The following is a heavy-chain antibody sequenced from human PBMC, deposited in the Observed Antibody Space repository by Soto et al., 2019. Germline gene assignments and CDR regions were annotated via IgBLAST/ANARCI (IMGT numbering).Heavy chain of an antibody. Sequence: GGSLRLSCAASGFTFSSYEMNWVRQAPGKGLEWVSYISSSGSTIYYADSVKGRFTISRDNAKNSLYLQMNSLRAEDTAVYYCAREGGEVENWFDPWGQGTLVTVSS. D-gene: IGHD3-16*01. V-gene: IGHV3-48*03. CDR3: AREGGEVENWFDP. J-gene: IGHJ5*02. CDR2: ISSSGSTI. CDR1: GFTFSSYE.